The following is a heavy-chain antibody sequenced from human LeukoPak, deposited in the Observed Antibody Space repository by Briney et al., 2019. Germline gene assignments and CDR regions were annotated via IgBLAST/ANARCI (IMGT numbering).Heavy chain of an antibody. CDR1: GFIFSSHW. CDR3: AKEVDAVVTDFDY. CDR2: INKDGSEQ. Sequence: GSLRLSCAASGFIFSSHWMSWVRQAPGKGLEWVANINKDGSEQYYVDSMKGRFTISRDNAKNSLYLQMNSLRAEDTAVYYCAKEVDAVVTDFDYWGQGTLVTVSS. D-gene: IGHD3-16*02. V-gene: IGHV3-7*01. J-gene: IGHJ4*02.